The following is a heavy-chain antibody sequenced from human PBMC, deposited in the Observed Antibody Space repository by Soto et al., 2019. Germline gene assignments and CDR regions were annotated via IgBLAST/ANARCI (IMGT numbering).Heavy chain of an antibody. CDR3: ARGRKLLWFGESFDY. V-gene: IGHV4-34*01. CDR1: GGSFSGYY. Sequence: SETLSLTCAVYGGSFSGYYWSWIRQPPGKGLEWIGEINHSGSTNYNPSLKSRVTISVDTSKNQFSLKLSSVTAADTAVYYCARGRKLLWFGESFDYWGQGTLVTVSS. CDR2: INHSGST. D-gene: IGHD3-10*01. J-gene: IGHJ4*02.